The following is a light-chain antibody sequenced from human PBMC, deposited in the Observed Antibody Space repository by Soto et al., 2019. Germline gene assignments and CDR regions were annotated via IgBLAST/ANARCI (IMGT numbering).Light chain of an antibody. Sequence: ESVLTQSPDTLSLSPGDRATLSCGTSQSVSNSFFAWYQQKPGQAPRLLIYGISTRATGIPDRFSGSGSGTDFTLTISRLEPEDFVVYFCQQYSTLPHTFGHGTKLEVK. CDR2: GIS. CDR3: QQYSTLPHT. CDR1: QSVSNSF. V-gene: IGKV3-20*01. J-gene: IGKJ2*01.